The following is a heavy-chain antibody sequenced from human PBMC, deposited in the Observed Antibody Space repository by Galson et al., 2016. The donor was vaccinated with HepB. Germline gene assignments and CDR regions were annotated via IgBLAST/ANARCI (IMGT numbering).Heavy chain of an antibody. CDR1: GFTVSNNY. V-gene: IGHV3-66*01. CDR3: ARNRHCSGGSCYGA. CDR2: IYSGGST. D-gene: IGHD2-15*01. J-gene: IGHJ5*02. Sequence: FLRLSCAASGFTVSNNYMRWVRQAPGKGLEWVSLIYSGGSTYYADSVKGRFTISRDSSKNTLYLQMNSLRAEDTAVYYCARNRHCSGGSCYGAWGQGTLVTVSS.